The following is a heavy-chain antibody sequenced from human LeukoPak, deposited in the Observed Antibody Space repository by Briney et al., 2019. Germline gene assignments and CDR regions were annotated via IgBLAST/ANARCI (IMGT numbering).Heavy chain of an antibody. CDR3: ATSPPDFWSGYYLFDY. V-gene: IGHV3-23*01. J-gene: IGHJ4*02. Sequence: PGGSLRLSCAASGFTFRSYAMSWVRQAPGKGLEWVSSISGNGGNTYYADSVKGRFTISRDNSKNSLYLQMSSLRAEDTAVYYCATSPPDFWSGYYLFDYWGQGTLVTVSS. D-gene: IGHD3-3*01. CDR2: ISGNGGNT. CDR1: GFTFRSYA.